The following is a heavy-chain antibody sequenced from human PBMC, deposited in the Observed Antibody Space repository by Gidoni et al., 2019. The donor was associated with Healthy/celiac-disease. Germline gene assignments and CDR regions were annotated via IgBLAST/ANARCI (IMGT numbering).Heavy chain of an antibody. CDR2: IYTSGST. Sequence: QVQLQESGPGLVKPSQTLSLTCTASGCSISSGSYYWSWIRQPAGKGLEWIERIYTSGSTNYNPSRKSRVTISVDTSKNQFSLKLSSVTAADTAVYYCASEYSGISYYFDYWGQGTLVTVSS. V-gene: IGHV4-61*02. CDR1: GCSISSGSYY. CDR3: ASEYSGISYYFDY. J-gene: IGHJ4*02. D-gene: IGHD1-26*01.